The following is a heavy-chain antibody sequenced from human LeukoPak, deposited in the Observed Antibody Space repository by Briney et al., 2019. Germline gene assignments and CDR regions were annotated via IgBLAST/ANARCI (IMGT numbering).Heavy chain of an antibody. CDR1: GFTFSSYW. D-gene: IGHD6-13*01. Sequence: GGSLRLSCAASGFTFSSYWMSWVRQAPGKGLEWVANIKQDGSEKYYVDSVKGRFTISRDNAKNSLYLQMNSLRAEDTAVYYCARDPLGSSISPDFDYWGQGTLVTVSS. CDR3: ARDPLGSSISPDFDY. J-gene: IGHJ4*02. V-gene: IGHV3-7*01. CDR2: IKQDGSEK.